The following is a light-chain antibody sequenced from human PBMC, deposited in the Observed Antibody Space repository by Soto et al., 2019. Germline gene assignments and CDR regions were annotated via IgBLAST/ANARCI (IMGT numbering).Light chain of an antibody. Sequence: ALTQPASVSGSPGQSITISCTGTGSDVGGYDYVSWYQHHPGKAPKVMIYEVTNRPSGVSNRFSGSKSGNTASLTISGLLAEDEADYYCSPYTSSSTYVFGTGTKVTVL. V-gene: IGLV2-14*01. J-gene: IGLJ1*01. CDR1: GSDVGGYDY. CDR3: SPYTSSSTYV. CDR2: EVT.